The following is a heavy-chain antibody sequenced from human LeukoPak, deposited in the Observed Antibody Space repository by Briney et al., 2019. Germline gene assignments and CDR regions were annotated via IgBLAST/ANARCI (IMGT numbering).Heavy chain of an antibody. CDR1: GGSISSGDYY. V-gene: IGHV4-30-4*08. CDR2: IYYSGST. CDR3: AASKLFYCSGGSCYSR. Sequence: SETLSLTCTVSGGSISSGDYYWSWIRQPPGKGLEWIGYIYYSGSTYYNPSLKSRVTISVDTSKNQFSLKLSSVTAADTAVYYCAASKLFYCSGGSCYSRWGQGTLVTVSS. D-gene: IGHD2-15*01. J-gene: IGHJ4*02.